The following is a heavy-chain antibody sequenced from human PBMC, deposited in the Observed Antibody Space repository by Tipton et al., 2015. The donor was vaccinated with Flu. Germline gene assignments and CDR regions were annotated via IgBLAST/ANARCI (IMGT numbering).Heavy chain of an antibody. J-gene: IGHJ5*02. V-gene: IGHV4-34*01. CDR1: GGSFSGYY. CDR2: INHSGST. CDR3: ARAPSGGSSIAARPNWFDP. Sequence: TLSLTCAVYGGSFSGYYWSWIRQPPGKGLEWIGEINHSGSTNYNPSLKSRVTISVDTSKNQFSLKLSSVTAADTAVYYCARAPSGGSSIAARPNWFDPWGQGTVVTVSS. D-gene: IGHD6-6*01.